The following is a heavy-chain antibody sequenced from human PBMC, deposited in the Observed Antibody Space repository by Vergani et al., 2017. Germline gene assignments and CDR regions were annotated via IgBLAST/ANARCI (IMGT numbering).Heavy chain of an antibody. V-gene: IGHV2-5*02. J-gene: IGHJ5*02. CDR1: GFSLSTSGEG. CDR2: IYWDDDK. D-gene: IGHD1-26*01. CDR3: ANTREGFGR. Sequence: QITLKESGPTLVKPTQTLTLTCSFSGFSLSTSGEGVGWIRQPPGKALEWLAVIYWDDDKRYSPFLKSRLTITKGTSKNQVVLTMTNMDPVDTATYYCANTREGFGRWGQGTLVTVSS.